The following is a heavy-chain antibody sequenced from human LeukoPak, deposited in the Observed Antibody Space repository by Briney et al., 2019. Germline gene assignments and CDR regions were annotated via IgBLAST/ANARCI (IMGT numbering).Heavy chain of an antibody. CDR3: VRAYHPGGWFDP. CDR2: ISSSSSTI. CDR1: GFTFSSYS. J-gene: IGHJ5*02. V-gene: IGHV3-48*01. D-gene: IGHD2-21*01. Sequence: PGGSLRLSCAASGFTFSSYSMNWVRQAPGKGLEWVSYISSSSSTIYYADSVKGRFTISRDNAKNSLYLQMNSLTADDTAVHYCVRAYHPGGWFDPWGQGTLVTVSS.